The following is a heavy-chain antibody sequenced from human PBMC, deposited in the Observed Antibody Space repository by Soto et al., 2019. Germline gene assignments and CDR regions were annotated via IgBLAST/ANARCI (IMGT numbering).Heavy chain of an antibody. V-gene: IGHV3-30*18. CDR2: ISYDGSNK. CDR3: ANATECWAGRGGRAV. D-gene: IGHD1-26*01. CDR1: GFTFSSYG. J-gene: IGHJ6*02. Sequence: VQVLESGGGLVQPGGSLRLSCAASGFTFSSYGMHWVRQAPGKGLEWVAVISYDGSNKYYADSVKGRFTMSRDNSNNTLYLQMTSVTVGDKAVYYSANATECWAGRGGRAVWGQGTTVTVS.